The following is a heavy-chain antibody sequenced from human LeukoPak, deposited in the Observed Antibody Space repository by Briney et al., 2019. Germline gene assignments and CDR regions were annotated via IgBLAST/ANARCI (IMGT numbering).Heavy chain of an antibody. Sequence: RGSLRLSCAASGLSLSSNNMHWVRQTPGGGLEWLSYISAGSGTVFSADSVKGRFTISRDNARESLSLQMNSLRVEDTAVYYCTRDLGLRRMIWGRGTLVIVSS. CDR1: GLSLSSNN. D-gene: IGHD6-25*01. V-gene: IGHV3-48*04. CDR3: TRDLGLRRMI. J-gene: IGHJ2*01. CDR2: ISAGSGTV.